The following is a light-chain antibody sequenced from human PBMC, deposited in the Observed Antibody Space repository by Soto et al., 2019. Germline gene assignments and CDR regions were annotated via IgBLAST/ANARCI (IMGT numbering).Light chain of an antibody. CDR1: QDIRNY. J-gene: IGKJ1*01. CDR2: DAS. CDR3: QQYGTSPQT. V-gene: IGKV1-33*01. Sequence: DIQMTQSPSSLSASGGDRFAITCQASQDIRNYLNWYQQKPGKAPKLLXYDASNLETGVPSRFSGSGSGTDFTFTISRLEPEDFEVYYCQQYGTSPQTFGQGTKVDIK.